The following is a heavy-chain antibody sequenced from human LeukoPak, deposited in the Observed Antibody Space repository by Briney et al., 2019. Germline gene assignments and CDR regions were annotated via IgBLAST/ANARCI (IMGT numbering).Heavy chain of an antibody. Sequence: GGSLRLSCAASGFTFSSYAMSWVRQAPGKGLEWVSYISSSGSTIYYADSVKGRFTISRDNAKNSLYLQMNSLRAEDTAVYYCARIPYTAMVQTTFDYWGQGTLVTVSS. V-gene: IGHV3-48*04. J-gene: IGHJ4*02. CDR2: ISSSGSTI. CDR3: ARIPYTAMVQTTFDY. D-gene: IGHD5-18*01. CDR1: GFTFSSYA.